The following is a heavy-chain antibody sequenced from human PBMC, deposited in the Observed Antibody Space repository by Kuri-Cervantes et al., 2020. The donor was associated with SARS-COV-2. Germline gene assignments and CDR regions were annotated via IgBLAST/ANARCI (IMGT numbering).Heavy chain of an antibody. Sequence: GSLRLSCAVSGCSISSGYYWGWIRQPPGKGLEWIGSIYHSGSTYYNPSLKSRVTISVDTSKNQFSLKLSSVTAADTAVYYCARAMVRGVISDYWGQGNLVNVSS. J-gene: IGHJ4*02. CDR1: GCSISSGYY. CDR2: IYHSGST. V-gene: IGHV4-38-2*01. CDR3: ARAMVRGVISDY. D-gene: IGHD3-10*01.